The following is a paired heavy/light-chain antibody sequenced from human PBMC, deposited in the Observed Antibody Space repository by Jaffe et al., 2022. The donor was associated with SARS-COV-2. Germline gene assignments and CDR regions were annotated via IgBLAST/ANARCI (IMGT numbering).Heavy chain of an antibody. V-gene: IGHV4-4*02. J-gene: IGHJ6*02. CDR2: IYHSGST. Sequence: QVQLQESGPGLVRPSGTLSLICTVSRGSITNTNWWSWVRQSPGKGLEWIGEIYHSGEIYHSGSTNYNPSLKSRVTISVDRSKNQFSLKLISVTAADTAVYYCARGRGLGIYGMDVWGQGTTVTVSS. D-gene: IGHD3-10*01. CDR1: RGSITNTNW. CDR3: ARGRGLGIYGMDV.
Light chain of an antibody. CDR1: ESLHSNY. CDR2: GTS. CDR3: QQYGRT. V-gene: IGKV3-20*01. J-gene: IGKJ1*01. Sequence: EIVLTQSPGTLSLSPGERATLSCRASESLHSNYLAWYQQKPGQAPRLLMYGTSTRATGIPDRFSGSGSGTDFTLTINRLEPEDFAVYYCQQYGRTFGRGTKVEIK.